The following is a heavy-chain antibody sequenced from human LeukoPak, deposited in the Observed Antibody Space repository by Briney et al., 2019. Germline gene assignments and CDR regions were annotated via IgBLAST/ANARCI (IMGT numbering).Heavy chain of an antibody. Sequence: NSSETLFLTCTVSGGSISSSSYYWGWIRQPPGKGLEWIGSIYYSGSTYYNPSLRSRVTISVDTSKNQFSLKLSSVTAADTAVYYCARHDGPLLSAFDIWGQGTMVTVSS. CDR3: ARHDGPLLSAFDI. CDR2: IYYSGST. J-gene: IGHJ3*02. D-gene: IGHD5-24*01. V-gene: IGHV4-39*01. CDR1: GGSISSSSYY.